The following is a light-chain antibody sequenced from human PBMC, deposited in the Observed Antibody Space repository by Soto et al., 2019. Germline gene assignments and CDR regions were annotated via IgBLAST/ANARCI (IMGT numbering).Light chain of an antibody. CDR1: RTITKF. J-gene: IGKJ5*01. CDR3: HQSFGSPFT. Sequence: DIQMTQSPSSLSASVGDRITITCRASRTITKFLNWYHQKPGKAPRLLIYSSSNLQSGVPTRFSGTGSGTDFSLTISSLQPVDFGTYYCHQSFGSPFTFGQGTRVDIK. V-gene: IGKV1-39*01. CDR2: SSS.